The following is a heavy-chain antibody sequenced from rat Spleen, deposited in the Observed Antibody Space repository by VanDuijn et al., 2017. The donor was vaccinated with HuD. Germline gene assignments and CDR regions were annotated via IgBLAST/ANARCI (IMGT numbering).Heavy chain of an antibody. V-gene: IGHV5-27*01. Sequence: EVQLVESDGGLVQPGRSLKLSCAASGFTYSNYVMAWVRQAPTKGLEWVASISTGGGSTYYRDSVKGRFTISRDNAKSTLYLQMDSLKSEDTATYYCTTWDYWHNRFDYWGQGVMVTVSS. CDR1: GFTYSNYV. J-gene: IGHJ2*01. D-gene: IGHD1-6*01. CDR3: TTWDYWHNRFDY. CDR2: ISTGGGST.